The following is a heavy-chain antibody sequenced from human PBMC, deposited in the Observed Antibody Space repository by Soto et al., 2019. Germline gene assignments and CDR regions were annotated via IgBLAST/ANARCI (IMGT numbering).Heavy chain of an antibody. CDR1: GYTFTSYG. V-gene: IGHV1-18*01. Sequence: ASLKVSCKASGYTFTSYGISWVRQAPGQGLEWMGWISAYNGNTNYAQKLQGRVTMTTDTSTSTAYMELRSLRSDDTAVYYCARAIKVAAAGRGLNYYSYYMDGWGKGTTVTVSS. CDR2: ISAYNGNT. J-gene: IGHJ6*03. CDR3: ARAIKVAAAGRGLNYYSYYMDG. D-gene: IGHD6-13*01.